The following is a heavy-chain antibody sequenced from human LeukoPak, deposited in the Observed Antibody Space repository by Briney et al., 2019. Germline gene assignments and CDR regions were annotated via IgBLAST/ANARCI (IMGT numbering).Heavy chain of an antibody. CDR3: ARDGRPYYYYMDV. Sequence: ASVKVSCKPSGYTFSSYAMNWVRQAPGQGLEWMGWINTNTGNPTYAQGFTGRFVFSLDTSVSTAYLQISSLKAEDTAVYYCARDGRPYYYYMDVWGKGTTVTVSS. D-gene: IGHD3/OR15-3a*01. V-gene: IGHV7-4-1*02. CDR1: GYTFSSYA. J-gene: IGHJ6*03. CDR2: INTNTGNP.